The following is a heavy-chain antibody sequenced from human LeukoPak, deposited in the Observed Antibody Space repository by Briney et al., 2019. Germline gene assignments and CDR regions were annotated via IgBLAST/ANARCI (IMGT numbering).Heavy chain of an antibody. D-gene: IGHD3-16*01. CDR3: ARDPGGGYKDDALDI. CDR1: GGSISSIDW. Sequence: SETLSLTCTVSGGSISSIDWWTWVRQPPGKGLEWIGQIYHSGTTNYSPSLKSRVTISVDKSKNQFSLNLNSVTAADTAVYYCARDPGGGYKDDALDIWGQGTMVTVSS. J-gene: IGHJ3*02. CDR2: IYHSGTT. V-gene: IGHV4-4*02.